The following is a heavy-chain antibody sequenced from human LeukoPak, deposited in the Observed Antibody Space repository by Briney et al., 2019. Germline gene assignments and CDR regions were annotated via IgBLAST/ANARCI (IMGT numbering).Heavy chain of an antibody. Sequence: SAKVSCKASGGTFSSYAISWVRQAPGQGLEWMGRIIPILGIANYAQKFQGRVTITADKSTSTAYMELSSLRSEDTAVYYCAEQWLASQFQHWGQGTLVTVSS. CDR1: GGTFSSYA. CDR3: AEQWLASQFQH. J-gene: IGHJ1*01. V-gene: IGHV1-69*04. D-gene: IGHD6-19*01. CDR2: IIPILGIA.